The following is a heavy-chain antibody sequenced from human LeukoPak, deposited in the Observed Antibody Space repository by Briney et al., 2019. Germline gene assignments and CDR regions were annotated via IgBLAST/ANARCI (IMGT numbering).Heavy chain of an antibody. CDR2: IKLDGSEK. CDR1: GFTFSSYW. D-gene: IGHD1-26*01. CDR3: ARVGIVGATFDY. J-gene: IGHJ4*02. V-gene: IGHV3-7*03. Sequence: GGSLRLSCAASGFTFSSYWMNWVRQAPGKGLEWVANIKLDGSEKNYVDSVKGRFTISRDNTKNSLYLQMNSLRAEDTAVYYCARVGIVGATFDYWGQGTLVTVSS.